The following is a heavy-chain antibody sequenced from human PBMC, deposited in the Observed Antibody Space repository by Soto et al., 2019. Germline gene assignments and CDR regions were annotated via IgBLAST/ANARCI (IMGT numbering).Heavy chain of an antibody. CDR1: GGSFSGYY. V-gene: IGHV4-34*01. J-gene: IGHJ4*02. D-gene: IGHD3-3*01. CDR2: INHSGST. Sequence: PSETLSLTCAVYGGSFSGYYWSWIRQPPGKGLEWIGEINHSGSTNYNPSLKSRVTISVDTSKNQFSLKLSSVTAADTAVYYCASQGHDFWSGYSPIDYWGQGTLVNVS. CDR3: ASQGHDFWSGYSPIDY.